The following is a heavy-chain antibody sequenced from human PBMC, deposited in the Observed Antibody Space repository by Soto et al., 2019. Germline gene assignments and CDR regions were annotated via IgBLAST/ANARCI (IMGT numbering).Heavy chain of an antibody. CDR1: GFPVSTYS. CDR3: ARGGNYDFWSGYYRLWGYYYYGMDV. V-gene: IGHV3-30-3*01. D-gene: IGHD3-3*01. Sequence: GGSLRLSCAASGFPVSTYSMYWIRQAPGKGLEWVAVISYDGSNKYYADSVKGRFTISRDNSKNTLYLQMNSLRAEDTAVYYCARGGNYDFWSGYYRLWGYYYYGMDVWGQGTTVTVSS. CDR2: ISYDGSNK. J-gene: IGHJ6*02.